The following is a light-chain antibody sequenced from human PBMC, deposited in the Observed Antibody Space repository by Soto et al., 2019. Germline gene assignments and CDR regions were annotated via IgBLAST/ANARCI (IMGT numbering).Light chain of an antibody. CDR3: QHENNCPYT. J-gene: IGKJ2*01. V-gene: IGKV3-15*01. CDR2: RAS. Sequence: EIVMTQSPATLSVSPGGSATLSCRASQHVSSNFAWYRQKPGQAPTLLIYRASTRATGIPARFSGSGSGTQFTLTICSRQSEDFAVYYYQHENNCPYTFCQGTNLEIK. CDR1: QHVSSN.